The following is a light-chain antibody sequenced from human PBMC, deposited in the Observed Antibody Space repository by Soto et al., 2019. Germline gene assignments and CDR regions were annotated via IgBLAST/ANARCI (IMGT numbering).Light chain of an antibody. CDR2: GAS. CDR3: QQYGTSHT. CDR1: PSVSSSY. V-gene: IGKV3-20*01. J-gene: IGKJ2*01. Sequence: EVVLTQSPGTLSLSPGERAALSCRASPSVSSSYLAWYQQKPVQAPRLLIYGASNRATGIPDRFSGSGSGTDFTLTISRLEPEDFALYYCQQYGTSHTFGQGTKLQIK.